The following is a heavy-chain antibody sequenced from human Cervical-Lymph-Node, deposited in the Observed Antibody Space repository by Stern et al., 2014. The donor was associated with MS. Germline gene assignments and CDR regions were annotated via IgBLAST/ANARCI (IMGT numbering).Heavy chain of an antibody. CDR1: GFSFTGHT. Sequence: QVQLVESGGGVVQPGRSLRLSCAASGFSFTGHTMHWVRQAPGKGLEWVTSRSYDGSKKQYAGSVKGRFTISRDTSKNTLYLQMNSLRVEDTALYYCAREDYRNYSPHIDYWGQGTLVTVSS. J-gene: IGHJ4*02. V-gene: IGHV3-30-3*01. CDR3: AREDYRNYSPHIDY. CDR2: RSYDGSKK. D-gene: IGHD4-11*01.